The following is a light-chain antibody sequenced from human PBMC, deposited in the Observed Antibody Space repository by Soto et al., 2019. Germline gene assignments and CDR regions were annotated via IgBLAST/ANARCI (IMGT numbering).Light chain of an antibody. CDR1: QTITYY. CDR3: QQSIAIPKT. V-gene: IGKV1-39*01. Sequence: DIQMTQSPSSLSASVGDRVTITCRASQTITYYLNWYQQKPGGVPKLLIYAASNLQSGVPSRFSGSGSGTDFTLTISSLQLEDLATYYCQQSIAIPKTFGQGTKVDIK. CDR2: AAS. J-gene: IGKJ1*01.